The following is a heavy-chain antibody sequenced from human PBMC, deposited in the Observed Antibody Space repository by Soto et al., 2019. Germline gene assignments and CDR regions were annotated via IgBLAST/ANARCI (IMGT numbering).Heavy chain of an antibody. V-gene: IGHV3-9*01. CDR1: GFTFEDYA. CDR2: ISWNSGSM. CDR3: ARSLSDSYYDLDF. J-gene: IGHJ4*02. D-gene: IGHD1-26*01. Sequence: GGSLRLSCAASGFTFEDYAMHWVRQAPGKGLEWVSGISWNSGSMDYADSVKDRFSISRDNAENSLYLQINNLKIEDTAFYYCARSLSDSYYDLDFWGQGTLVTVSS.